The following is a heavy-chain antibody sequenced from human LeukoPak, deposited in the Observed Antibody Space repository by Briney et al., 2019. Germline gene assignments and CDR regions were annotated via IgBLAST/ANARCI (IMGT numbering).Heavy chain of an antibody. D-gene: IGHD3-10*01. CDR2: INPHSGGT. CDR3: VRGVAQGSGD. J-gene: IGHJ1*01. CDR1: GYTFTGYY. V-gene: IGHV1-2*02. Sequence: ASVKVSCKGSGYTFTGYYVHWVRQAPGQGLEWMGWINPHSGGTSYAQTFQGRVTMTSDTSISTAYMELSGLKPDDTAVYYCVRGVAQGSGDWGQGTLVTVSS.